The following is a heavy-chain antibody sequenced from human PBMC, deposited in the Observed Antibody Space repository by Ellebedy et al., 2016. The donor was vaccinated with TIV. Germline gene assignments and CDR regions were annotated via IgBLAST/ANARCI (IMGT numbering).Heavy chain of an antibody. D-gene: IGHD2-15*01. Sequence: PGGSLRLSCAASGFTFSSYAMSWVRQAPGKGLEWVAVIWYDESNKYYADSVEGRFTISRDNAKNTLNLQMNSLRAEDTAVYYCVREGLYCSGDTCYSATFDIWGQGTMVTVSS. CDR1: GFTFSSYA. J-gene: IGHJ3*02. CDR2: IWYDESNK. V-gene: IGHV3-33*08. CDR3: VREGLYCSGDTCYSATFDI.